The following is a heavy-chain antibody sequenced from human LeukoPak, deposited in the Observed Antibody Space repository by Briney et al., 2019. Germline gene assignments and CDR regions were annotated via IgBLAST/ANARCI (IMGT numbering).Heavy chain of an antibody. D-gene: IGHD3-3*01. CDR2: IYYSGST. CDR1: GGSISSGDYY. CDR3: AREEAERDFWSGGHYYYMDV. Sequence: PSETLSLTCTVSGGSISSGDYYWSWIRQPPGKGLEWIGYIYYSGSTYYNPSLKSRVTISVDTSKNQFSLKLSSVTAADTAVYYCAREEAERDFWSGGHYYYMDVWGKGTTVTVSS. J-gene: IGHJ6*03. V-gene: IGHV4-30-4*08.